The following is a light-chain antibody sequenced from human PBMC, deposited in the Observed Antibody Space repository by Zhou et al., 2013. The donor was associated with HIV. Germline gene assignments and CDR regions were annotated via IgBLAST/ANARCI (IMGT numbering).Light chain of an antibody. CDR1: QGISNY. CDR2: AAS. Sequence: DIQMTQSPSSLSASVGDRVTITCRASQGISNYLSWYQQKPGKVPKLLIYAASTLQSGVPSRFSGSGSGTDFTLTISSLQPEDVATYYCQESYSTSSGGRGTFGPGTKVDIK. CDR3: QESYSTSSGGRGT. J-gene: IGKJ1*01. V-gene: IGKV1-27*01.